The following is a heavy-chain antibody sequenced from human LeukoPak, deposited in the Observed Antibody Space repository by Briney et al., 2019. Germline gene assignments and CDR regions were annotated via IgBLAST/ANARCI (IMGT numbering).Heavy chain of an antibody. CDR1: GGSITSSSYY. D-gene: IGHD3-16*01. V-gene: IGHV4-39*01. CDR2: FYYSGST. J-gene: IGHJ4*02. CDR3: ARLITSGVYYFDY. Sequence: PSETLSLTCTVSGGSITSSSYYWGWIRQPPGKGLQWIGSFYYSGSTYYNPSLKSRVTIYVDTSKDQFSLKLSSVTAADAAVYYCARLITSGVYYFDYWGQGTLVAVSS.